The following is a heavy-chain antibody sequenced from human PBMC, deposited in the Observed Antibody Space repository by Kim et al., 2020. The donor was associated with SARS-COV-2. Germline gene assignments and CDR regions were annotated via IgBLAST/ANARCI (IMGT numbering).Heavy chain of an antibody. CDR1: GYTFTSYT. CDR3: ARDGTTRNGGYYFDF. D-gene: IGHD1-1*01. Sequence: ASVKVSCKASGYTFTSYTLHWVRQAPGQGLEWMGWINVGYGNTRYLQKFQGRVTITRDTSASSAYMELSSLRSEETAVYYCARDGTTRNGGYYFDFWGQGALITVSS. CDR2: INVGYGNT. V-gene: IGHV1-3*01. J-gene: IGHJ4*02.